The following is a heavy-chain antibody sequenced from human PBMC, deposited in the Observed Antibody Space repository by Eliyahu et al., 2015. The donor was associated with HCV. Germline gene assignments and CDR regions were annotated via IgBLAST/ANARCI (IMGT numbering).Heavy chain of an antibody. D-gene: IGHD6-19*01. J-gene: IGHJ4*02. CDR2: ISWNSGSI. V-gene: IGHV3-9*01. CDR1: GFXFDDYA. CDR3: AKDTAAEAVALDY. Sequence: EVQLVESGGGLVQXGRSLRLSCAAXGFXFDDYAMXWVRXXPGKGLXWVSGISWNSGSIGXADSVKGRFTISRDNAKNSLYLQMNSLRAEDTALYYCAKDTAAEAVALDYWGQGTLVTVSS.